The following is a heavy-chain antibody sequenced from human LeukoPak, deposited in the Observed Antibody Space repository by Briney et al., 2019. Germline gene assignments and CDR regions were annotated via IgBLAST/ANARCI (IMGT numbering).Heavy chain of an antibody. Sequence: SETLSLTCAVYGGSFSGYYWSWIRQPPGKGLEWIGEINHSGSTNYNPSLKSRVTISVDTSKNQFSLKLSSVTAADTAVYYCASGPSRRSDYWGQGTLVTVSS. D-gene: IGHD2-2*01. V-gene: IGHV4-34*01. CDR1: GGSFSGYY. CDR2: INHSGST. CDR3: ASGPSRRSDY. J-gene: IGHJ4*02.